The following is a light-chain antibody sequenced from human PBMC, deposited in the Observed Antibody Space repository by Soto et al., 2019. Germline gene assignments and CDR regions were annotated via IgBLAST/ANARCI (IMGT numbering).Light chain of an antibody. J-gene: IGKJ1*01. Sequence: DIQLTQCRSTLSASVGDRVTITCRGSQSMSSWLAWYQQRPGKAPKLLIYKASSLESGAPSRFGGSGSGTEFILTISSLQPDYFATYYCQQYNSHWTFGQGTKVDIK. CDR1: QSMSSW. V-gene: IGKV1-5*03. CDR3: QQYNSHWT. CDR2: KAS.